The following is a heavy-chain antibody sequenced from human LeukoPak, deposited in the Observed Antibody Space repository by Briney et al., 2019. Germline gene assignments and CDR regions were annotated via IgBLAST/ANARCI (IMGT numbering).Heavy chain of an antibody. J-gene: IGHJ4*02. CDR3: ARLGGSYYADFDY. V-gene: IGHV4-39*01. D-gene: IGHD1-26*01. CDR2: IYYSGST. Sequence: SETLSLTCTVPGDSISSSSYCWGWIRQPPGKGLEWIGSIYYSGSTYYNPSLKSRVTISVDTSKNQFSLKLSSVTAADTAVYYCARLGGSYYADFDYWGQGTLVTVS. CDR1: GDSISSSSYC.